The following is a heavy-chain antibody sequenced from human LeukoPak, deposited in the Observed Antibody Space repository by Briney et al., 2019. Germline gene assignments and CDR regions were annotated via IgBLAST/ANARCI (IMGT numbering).Heavy chain of an antibody. CDR2: IYYSGST. V-gene: IGHV4-59*06. J-gene: IGHJ3*02. CDR3: ARAGLRGYSYGPDAFDI. D-gene: IGHD5-18*01. Sequence: KSSETLSLTCTVSGGSISSYYWSWIRQHPGKGLEWIGYIYYSGSTYYNPSLKSRVTISVDMSRNQFSLKLSSVTAADTAVYYCARAGLRGYSYGPDAFDIWGQGTMVTVSS. CDR1: GGSISSYY.